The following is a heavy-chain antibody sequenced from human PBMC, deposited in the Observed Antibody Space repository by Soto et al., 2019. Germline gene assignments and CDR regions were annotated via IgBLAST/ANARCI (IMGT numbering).Heavy chain of an antibody. V-gene: IGHV1-69*02. CDR2: IIPILGIA. Sequence: QVQLVQSGAEVKKPGSSVKVSCKASGGTFSSYTISWVRQAPGQGLEWMGRIIPILGIANYAQKFQGRVTITADKSTRTAYMELSSLRSEDTAVYYCARAATGFYGMDVWGQGTTVTVSS. CDR1: GGTFSSYT. CDR3: ARAATGFYGMDV. D-gene: IGHD1-26*01. J-gene: IGHJ6*02.